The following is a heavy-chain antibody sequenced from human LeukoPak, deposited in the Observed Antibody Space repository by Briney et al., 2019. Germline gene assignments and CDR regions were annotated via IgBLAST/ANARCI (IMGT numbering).Heavy chain of an antibody. D-gene: IGHD4-17*01. J-gene: IGHJ6*03. Sequence: ASVKVSCKASGYTLTSHDINWVRQATGQGLGWMGWTNPNSGDTGHAQKFQGRGTMTRDTSINTAYMELSSLTSEDTAVYYCARAGGDYGDYYPYSYYMDVWGSGTTVTVSS. CDR3: ARAGGDYGDYYPYSYYMDV. CDR1: GYTLTSHD. V-gene: IGHV1-8*01. CDR2: TNPNSGDT.